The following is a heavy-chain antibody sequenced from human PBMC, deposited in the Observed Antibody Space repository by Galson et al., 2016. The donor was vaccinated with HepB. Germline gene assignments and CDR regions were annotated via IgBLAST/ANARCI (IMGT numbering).Heavy chain of an antibody. CDR1: GFTFTSYA. V-gene: IGHV3-23*01. CDR3: ARAWIHLYDLDY. D-gene: IGHD5-18*01. CDR2: ITGSGAGT. Sequence: SLRLSCAASGFTFTSYAMSWVRQAPGKGLEWVPGITGSGAGTYYADSVKGRFTISRDNSKNTLYLQMNSLRSEDTAVYYCARAWIHLYDLDYWGQGALVTVSS. J-gene: IGHJ4*02.